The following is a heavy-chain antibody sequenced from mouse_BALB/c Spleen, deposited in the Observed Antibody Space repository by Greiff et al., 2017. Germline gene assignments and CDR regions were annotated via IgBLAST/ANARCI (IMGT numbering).Heavy chain of an antibody. CDR1: GYTFSSYW. D-gene: IGHD4-1*01. J-gene: IGHJ1*01. CDR3: ASRWDFYWYFDV. V-gene: IGHV1-9*01. Sequence: VKVVESGAELMKPGASVKISCKATGYTFSSYWIEWVKQRPGHGLEWIGEILPGSGSTNYNEKFKGKATFTADTSSNTAYMQLSSLTSEDSAVYYCASRWDFYWYFDVWGAGTTVTVSS. CDR2: ILPGSGST.